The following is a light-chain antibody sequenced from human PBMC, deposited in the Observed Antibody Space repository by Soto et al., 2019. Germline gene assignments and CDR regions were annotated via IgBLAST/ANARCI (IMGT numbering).Light chain of an antibody. J-gene: IGLJ2*01. CDR1: SGHSNYA. CDR2: LNSDGRH. V-gene: IGLV4-69*02. CDR3: QTCVTAIRVV. Sequence: QLVLTQSPSASASLGASVRLTCTLTSGHSNYAIAWLQQQPKKCPRYLMKLNSDGRHNKGDGIPDRFSGSNSGAERYLIISSLQSEDEADYYCQTCVTAIRVVFGGGTKLTVL.